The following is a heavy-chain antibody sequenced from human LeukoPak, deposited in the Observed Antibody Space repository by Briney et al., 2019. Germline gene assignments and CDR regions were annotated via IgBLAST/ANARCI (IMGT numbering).Heavy chain of an antibody. V-gene: IGHV1-8*03. CDR2: INPSGGST. CDR3: AREESSGSYSNWFDP. J-gene: IGHJ5*02. CDR1: GGTFSSYA. Sequence: ASVKVSCKASGGTFSSYAISWVRQAPGQGLEWMGIINPSGGSTSYAQKFQGRVTITRNTSISTAYMELSSLRSEDTAVYYCAREESSGSYSNWFDPWGQGTLVTVSS. D-gene: IGHD3-10*01.